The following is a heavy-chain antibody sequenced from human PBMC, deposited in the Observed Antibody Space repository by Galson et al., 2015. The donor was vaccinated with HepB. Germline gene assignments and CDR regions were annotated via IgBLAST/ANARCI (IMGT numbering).Heavy chain of an antibody. Sequence: QSGAEVKKPGESLKISCKGSGYIFSNYWIVWVRQMPGKGLEFMGIIYPGDSDTKYSPSFQGQVTISADKSNSTAYLQWSSLKASEPVMYYCSKMSVGCFDYWGQGTLVTVAS. J-gene: IGHJ4*02. CDR2: IYPGDSDT. V-gene: IGHV5-51*01. CDR3: SKMSVGCFDY. D-gene: IGHD1-26*01. CDR1: GYIFSNYW.